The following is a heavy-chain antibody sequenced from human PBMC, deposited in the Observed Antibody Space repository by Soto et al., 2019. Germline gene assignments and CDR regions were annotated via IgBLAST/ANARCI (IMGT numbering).Heavy chain of an antibody. CDR2: ISYTGST. J-gene: IGHJ6*02. Sequence: PSETLSLTCTVSGGSIRNYYWSWIRQPPGKGLKWIGYISYTGSTNYNPSLESRVTISVDTSKNQFSLKLSSVTAADTAVYYCARDWRIAAAGPDYYYGMDVWGQGTTVTVAS. V-gene: IGHV4-59*12. CDR1: GGSIRNYY. D-gene: IGHD6-13*01. CDR3: ARDWRIAAAGPDYYYGMDV.